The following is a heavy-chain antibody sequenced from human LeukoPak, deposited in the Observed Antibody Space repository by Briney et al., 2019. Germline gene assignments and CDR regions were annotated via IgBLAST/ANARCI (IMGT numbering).Heavy chain of an antibody. CDR2: MNPNSGNT. Sequence: ASVKVSCKASGYTFTSYDIHWVRQATGQGLEWMGWMNPNSGNTGYAQKFQGRVTITRNTSISTAYMELSSLRSEDTAVYYCAREKRYSSGLYYYYYYMDVWGKGTTVTVSS. J-gene: IGHJ6*03. D-gene: IGHD6-19*01. V-gene: IGHV1-8*01. CDR3: AREKRYSSGLYYYYYYMDV. CDR1: GYTFTSYD.